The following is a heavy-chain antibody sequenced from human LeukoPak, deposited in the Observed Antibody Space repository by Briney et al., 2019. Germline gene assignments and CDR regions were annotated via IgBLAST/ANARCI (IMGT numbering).Heavy chain of an antibody. CDR2: TYHSGST. CDR3: ATSHTVTTGRSWSN. J-gene: IGHJ4*02. D-gene: IGHD4-17*01. CDR1: GYSISNGYY. Sequence: PSETLSLTCAVSGYSISNGYYWGWIRQPPGKGLEWIGTTYHSGSTNYNPSLKSRITISVDTSKKQFSLQLSSVTAADTAVYYCATSHTVTTGRSWSNGGQGTLVTVS. V-gene: IGHV4-38-2*01.